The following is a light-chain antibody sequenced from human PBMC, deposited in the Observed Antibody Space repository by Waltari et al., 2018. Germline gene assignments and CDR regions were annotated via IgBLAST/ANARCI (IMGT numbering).Light chain of an antibody. V-gene: IGKV3-15*01. CDR3: QQYNNWPPWT. Sequence: EIVMTQSPATLSVSPGERVTLSCRAGQSVSDNLAWYQQKPGQAPRLLIYGASTRATGIPARFSGSGSGTEFTLTISSLQSEDFAVYYCQQYNNWPPWTFGQGTKVEIK. J-gene: IGKJ1*01. CDR2: GAS. CDR1: QSVSDN.